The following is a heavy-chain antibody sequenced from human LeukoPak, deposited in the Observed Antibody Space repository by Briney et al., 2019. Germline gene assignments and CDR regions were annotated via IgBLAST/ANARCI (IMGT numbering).Heavy chain of an antibody. CDR2: TINKAESYKT. Sequence: GGSLRLSCAASGFSFSNHYNNWVRQPPGKRLECVGRTINKAESYKTEYAASVKGRFTISRDDSKRSLFLHMNSLKTEDTAVYYCARESSIFQVVARSYMDVWGKGTTVTVSS. CDR3: ARESSIFQVVARSYMDV. D-gene: IGHD3-3*01. V-gene: IGHV3-72*01. CDR1: GFSFSNHY. J-gene: IGHJ6*03.